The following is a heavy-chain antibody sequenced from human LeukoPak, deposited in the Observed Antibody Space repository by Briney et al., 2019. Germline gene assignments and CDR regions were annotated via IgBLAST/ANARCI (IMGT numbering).Heavy chain of an antibody. V-gene: IGHV4-4*07. CDR1: DGSISSYH. CDR2: IYSSGST. Sequence: PSETPSLTCTVSDGSISSYHRSWIRQSAPKAQETIGRIYSSGSTNYNPSLKSRVTMSVDTSKNQFSLKLSSVTAADTAVYYCARGLKYSGTYGWFDPWGQGTPVTVSS. J-gene: IGHJ5*02. D-gene: IGHD1-26*01. CDR3: ARGLKYSGTYGWFDP.